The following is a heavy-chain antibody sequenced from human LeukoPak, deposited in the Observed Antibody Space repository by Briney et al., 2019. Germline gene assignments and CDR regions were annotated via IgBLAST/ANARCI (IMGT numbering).Heavy chain of an antibody. D-gene: IGHD6-19*01. Sequence: GGSLRLSCAASGFTFSDYYMSWIRRAPGKGLEWVSYISSSSSYTNYADSVKGRFTISRDNAKNSLYLQMNSLRAEDTAVYYCARDRIAVAGHFDYWGQGTLVTVSS. V-gene: IGHV3-11*06. J-gene: IGHJ4*02. CDR2: ISSSSSYT. CDR1: GFTFSDYY. CDR3: ARDRIAVAGHFDY.